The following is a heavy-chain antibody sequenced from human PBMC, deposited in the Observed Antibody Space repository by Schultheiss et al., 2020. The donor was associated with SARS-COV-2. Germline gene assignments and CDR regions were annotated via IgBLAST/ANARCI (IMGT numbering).Heavy chain of an antibody. D-gene: IGHD3-16*01. CDR2: ISYDGSNK. CDR3: AKDLGPPLGYYYGMDV. CDR1: GFTFSSYS. Sequence: GGSLRLSCAASGFTFSSYSMNWVRQAPGKGLEWVAVISYDGSNKYYADSVKGRFTISRDNSKNTLYLQMNSLRAEDTAVYYCAKDLGPPLGYYYGMDVWGQGTTVTVSS. V-gene: IGHV3-30*18. J-gene: IGHJ6*02.